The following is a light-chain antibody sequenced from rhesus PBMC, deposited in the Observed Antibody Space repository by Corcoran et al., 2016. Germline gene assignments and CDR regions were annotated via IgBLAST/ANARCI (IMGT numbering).Light chain of an antibody. J-gene: IGLJ1*01. CDR2: AVS. CDR1: SSDIGGFNY. V-gene: IGLV2-32*02. CDR3: SSHAGSNTFI. Sequence: QAALTQPPSVSGSPGQSVPISCPGTSSDIGGFNYVSWYQQHPGTAPKLMIYAVSKRPSGVSDRFSGSKSGNTASLPISGLQAEDEADYYCSSHAGSNTFIFGAGTRLTVL.